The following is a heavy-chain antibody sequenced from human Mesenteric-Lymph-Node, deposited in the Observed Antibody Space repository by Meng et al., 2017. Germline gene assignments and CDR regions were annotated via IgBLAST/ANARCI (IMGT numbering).Heavy chain of an antibody. CDR2: IWYGGSNK. CDR3: AREYGSGSYWFQWDY. J-gene: IGHJ4*02. D-gene: IGHD3-10*01. V-gene: IGHV3-33*08. Sequence: GESLKISCAASGFTFSSYAMHWVRQAPGKGLEWVAVIWYGGSNKYYADSVKGRFTISRDNSKNTLYLQMNSLRAEDTAVYYCAREYGSGSYWFQWDYWGQGTLVTVSS. CDR1: GFTFSSYA.